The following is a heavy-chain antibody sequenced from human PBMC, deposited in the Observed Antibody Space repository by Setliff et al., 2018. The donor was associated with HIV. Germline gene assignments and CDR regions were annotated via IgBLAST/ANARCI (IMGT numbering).Heavy chain of an antibody. Sequence: ASVKVSCKASGYTFSSYDINWVRQATGQGLEWMGWMNPNSGNTGYAQKFQGRVTMTRDTSISTAYMELNNLKFEDTAVYYCASPRLDWSFSHFDYWGQGTPVTVSS. V-gene: IGHV1-8*02. J-gene: IGHJ4*02. CDR3: ASPRLDWSFSHFDY. CDR2: MNPNSGNT. D-gene: IGHD3-9*01. CDR1: GYTFSSYD.